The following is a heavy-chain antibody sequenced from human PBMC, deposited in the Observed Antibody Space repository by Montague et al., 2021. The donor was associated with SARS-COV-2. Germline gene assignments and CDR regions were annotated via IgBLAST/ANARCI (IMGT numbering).Heavy chain of an antibody. V-gene: IGHV4-39*01. CDR3: ATRTRYPQNDFGF. D-gene: IGHD2-15*01. Sequence: SETLSLTCTVSGDSIRNSDYSWGWVRQPPGKGLEWIGNIYNGGTTFYNPSFMSRVTIFVDTSKNQFSLKLSSVTAADTAVYYCATRTRYPQNDFGFWGQGTLVTVSS. J-gene: IGHJ4*02. CDR1: GDSIRNSDYS. CDR2: IYNGGTT.